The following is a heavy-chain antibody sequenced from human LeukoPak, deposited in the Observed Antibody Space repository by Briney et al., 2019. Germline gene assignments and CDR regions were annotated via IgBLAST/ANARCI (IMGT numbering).Heavy chain of an antibody. Sequence: ASVKVSCKASGYTFTSYYMHWVRQAPGQGLEWMGIINPSGGSTSYAQKFQGRVTMTRDTSTSTVYMELSSLRSEDTALYHCAREKFYGSGSYYNGAFDIWGQGTMVTVSS. CDR1: GYTFTSYY. J-gene: IGHJ3*02. CDR3: AREKFYGSGSYYNGAFDI. V-gene: IGHV1-46*01. D-gene: IGHD3-10*01. CDR2: INPSGGST.